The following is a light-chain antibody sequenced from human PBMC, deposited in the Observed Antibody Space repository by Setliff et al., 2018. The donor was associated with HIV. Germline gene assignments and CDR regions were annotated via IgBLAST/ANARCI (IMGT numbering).Light chain of an antibody. J-gene: IGLJ1*01. Sequence: QSVLTQSPSVSGTPGQRVTISCSGSNSNIGTTTVNWYQRLPGAAPKLLIYTNSHHPSGVPDRFSGSKSGTSASLAISGLQSEDEAEYYCASWDDSLKVYVFGSGTKVTVL. CDR3: ASWDDSLKVYV. V-gene: IGLV1-44*01. CDR1: NSNIGTTT. CDR2: TNS.